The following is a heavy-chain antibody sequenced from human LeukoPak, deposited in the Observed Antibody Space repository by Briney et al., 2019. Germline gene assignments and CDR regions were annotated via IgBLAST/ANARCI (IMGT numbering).Heavy chain of an antibody. Sequence: GESLKISCKGPGYSFTSYWISWVRQMPGKGLEWMGIVYPGDSDTRYSPSFQGQVTLSADKSISTAYLQWSSLKASDTAMYYCARVSRGYNPFDYWGQGTLVTVSS. V-gene: IGHV5-51*01. D-gene: IGHD5-24*01. CDR3: ARVSRGYNPFDY. CDR2: VYPGDSDT. J-gene: IGHJ4*02. CDR1: GYSFTSYW.